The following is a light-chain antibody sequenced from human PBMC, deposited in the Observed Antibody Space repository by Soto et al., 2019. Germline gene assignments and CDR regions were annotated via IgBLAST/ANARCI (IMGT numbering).Light chain of an antibody. Sequence: ETVMTQSPATLSVSPGERATLSCRASQSVSSNLAWYQQKPGQAPRLLIYGASTRATGIPARFSGSRSGTEFTLTISSLQSEDFAVYYCQQYNNWRGTFAQGTKVEIK. V-gene: IGKV3-15*01. J-gene: IGKJ1*01. CDR3: QQYNNWRGT. CDR1: QSVSSN. CDR2: GAS.